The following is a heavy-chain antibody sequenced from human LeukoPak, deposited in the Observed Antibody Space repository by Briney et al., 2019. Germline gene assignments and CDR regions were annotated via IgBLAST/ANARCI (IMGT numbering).Heavy chain of an antibody. V-gene: IGHV4-30-2*01. Sequence: SQTLSLTCAVYGGSFSGYYWSWIRQPPGKGLEWIGYIYHSGSTYYNPSLKSRVTISVDRSKNQFSLKLSSVTAADTAVYYCARRVVTRFDYWGQGTLVTVSS. CDR2: IYHSGST. CDR1: GGSFSGYY. CDR3: ARRVVTRFDY. J-gene: IGHJ4*02. D-gene: IGHD3-3*01.